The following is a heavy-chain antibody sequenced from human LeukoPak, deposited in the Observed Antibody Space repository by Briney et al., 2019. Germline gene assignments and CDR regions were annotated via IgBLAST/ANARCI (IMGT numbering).Heavy chain of an antibody. CDR1: GYTFTSYD. V-gene: IGHV1-8*01. CDR3: ARGEHDYGGNPGGGYYYMDV. CDR2: MNPNSGNT. D-gene: IGHD4-23*01. Sequence: ASVKVSCKASGYTFTSYDINWVRQATGQGLEWMGWMNPNSGNTGYAQKYQGRVAMTRNTSISTAYMELSSLRSEDTAVYYCARGEHDYGGNPGGGYYYMDVWGKGTTVTVSS. J-gene: IGHJ6*03.